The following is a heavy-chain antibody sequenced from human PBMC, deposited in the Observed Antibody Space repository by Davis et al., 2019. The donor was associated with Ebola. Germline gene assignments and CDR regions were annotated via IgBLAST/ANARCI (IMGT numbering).Heavy chain of an antibody. CDR2: INHSGST. J-gene: IGHJ4*02. Sequence: MPSETLSLTCAVYGGSFSGYYWSWIRQPPGKGLEWIGEINHSGSTNYNPSLKSRVTISVDTSKNQFSLKLSSVTAADTAVYYCARGKLWFNYWGQGTLVTVSS. D-gene: IGHD5-18*01. CDR3: ARGKLWFNY. V-gene: IGHV4-34*01. CDR1: GGSFSGYY.